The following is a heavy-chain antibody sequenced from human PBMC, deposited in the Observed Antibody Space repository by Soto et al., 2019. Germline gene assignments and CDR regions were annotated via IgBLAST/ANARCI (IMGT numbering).Heavy chain of an antibody. D-gene: IGHD2-8*01. CDR3: AKDQGSGKPGMVYYHGMEV. J-gene: IGHJ6*02. CDR1: GFTFSSYG. Sequence: GGSLRLSCAASGFTFSSYGMQWVRQAPGKGLEWVTLISNDGNKKYYVDSVKGRFTISRDNSKSTLYLQMDSLRPEDTAVYYCAKDQGSGKPGMVYYHGMEVWGQGTTVTVSS. V-gene: IGHV3-30*18. CDR2: ISNDGNKK.